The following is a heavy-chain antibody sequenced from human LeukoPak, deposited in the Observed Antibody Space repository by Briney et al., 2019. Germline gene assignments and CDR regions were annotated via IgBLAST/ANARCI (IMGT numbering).Heavy chain of an antibody. CDR2: FYHSGIN. V-gene: IGHV4-30-2*01. Sequence: SETLSLTCTVSGGSITSGGYYWNWIRQPPGKGLEWIGYFYHSGINYYNPSLRSRVTISVDTSKNQFSVNLSSVTAADTAVYYCARGDYYGSGSRYFDYWGQGTLVTVSS. J-gene: IGHJ4*02. D-gene: IGHD3-10*01. CDR3: ARGDYYGSGSRYFDY. CDR1: GGSITSGGYY.